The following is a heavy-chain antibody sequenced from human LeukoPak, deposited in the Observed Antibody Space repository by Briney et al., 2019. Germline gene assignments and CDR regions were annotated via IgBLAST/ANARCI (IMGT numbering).Heavy chain of an antibody. CDR3: VRGPYGASISKWFDP. CDR1: RGSISGYS. CDR2: IYYSGDT. D-gene: IGHD4/OR15-4a*01. V-gene: IGHV4-59*01. Sequence: SETLSLTCTVSRGSISGYSWSWIRQSPGGGLEWIGYIYYSGDTAYSPSLRSRVTLSVDTSKNQFSLQLRSVTTADTAVYYCVRGPYGASISKWFDPWGQGTQVIVSP. J-gene: IGHJ5*02.